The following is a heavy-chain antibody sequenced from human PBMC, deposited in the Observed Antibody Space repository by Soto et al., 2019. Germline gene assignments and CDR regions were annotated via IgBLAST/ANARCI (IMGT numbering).Heavy chain of an antibody. J-gene: IGHJ4*02. V-gene: IGHV3-30-3*01. Sequence: QVQLVESGGGVVQPGRSLRLSCAASGFTFRSFAMHWVRQAPGKGLEWVTIISYDGSNKYYADSVKGRFTISRDNSKNTVYLQMNSLRAEDTAVYFCARGYCSGGSCYFLDYWGQGTLVTVSS. CDR1: GFTFRSFA. CDR3: ARGYCSGGSCYFLDY. CDR2: ISYDGSNK. D-gene: IGHD2-15*01.